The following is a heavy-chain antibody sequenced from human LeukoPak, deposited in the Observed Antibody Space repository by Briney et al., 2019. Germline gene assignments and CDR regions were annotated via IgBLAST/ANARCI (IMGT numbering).Heavy chain of an antibody. CDR2: IWYDGSNK. CDR1: GFTFSSYG. V-gene: IGHV3-33*01. J-gene: IGHJ4*02. Sequence: GGSLRLSCAASGFTFSSYGMHWVRQAPGKGLEWVAVIWYDGSNKYNADSVKGRFTISRDNSKNTLYLQMNSLRAEDTAVYYCARGFGVVITTVPLDYWGQGTLVTVSS. CDR3: ARGFGVVITTVPLDY. D-gene: IGHD3-22*01.